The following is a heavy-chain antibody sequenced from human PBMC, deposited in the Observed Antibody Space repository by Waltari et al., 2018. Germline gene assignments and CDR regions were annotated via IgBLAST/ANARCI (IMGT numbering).Heavy chain of an antibody. J-gene: IGHJ4*02. CDR2: INPNSGGT. V-gene: IGHV1-2*02. D-gene: IGHD3-22*01. Sequence: VKVSCKASGYTFTGYYMHWVRQAPGQGLEWMGWINPNSGGTNYAQKFQGRVTMTRDTSISTAYMELSRLRSDDTAVYYCASLLYYYDSSGFNWGQGTLVTVSS. CDR3: ASLLYYYDSSGFN. CDR1: GYTFTGYY.